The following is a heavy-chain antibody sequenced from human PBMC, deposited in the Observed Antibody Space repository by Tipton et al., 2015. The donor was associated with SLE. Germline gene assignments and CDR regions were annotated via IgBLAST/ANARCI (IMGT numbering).Heavy chain of an antibody. CDR1: GGSISSSTYY. CDR3: ARGTGANFGYFDL. V-gene: IGHV4-39*01. Sequence: TLSLTCTVSGGSISSSTYYWGWIRQPPGKGLEWIGNIYYSGSADYNPSLKSRVTIFVATSKNQFSLNLSSVTAADTAVYYCARGTGANFGYFDLWGRGSLFTVSS. J-gene: IGHJ2*01. CDR2: IYYSGSA. D-gene: IGHD3/OR15-3a*01.